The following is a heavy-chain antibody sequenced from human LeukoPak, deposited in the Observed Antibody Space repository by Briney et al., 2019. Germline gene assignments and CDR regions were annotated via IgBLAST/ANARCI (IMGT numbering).Heavy chain of an antibody. CDR2: INHSGST. CDR3: ASNSFDYYGSGSYSVDY. D-gene: IGHD3-10*01. Sequence: PSETLSLTCAVYGGSFSGYYWSWIRQPPGRGLEWIGEINHSGSTNYNPSLKSRVTISVDTSKNQFSLKLSSVTAADTAVYYCASNSFDYYGSGSYSVDYWGQGTLVTVSS. V-gene: IGHV4-34*01. CDR1: GGSFSGYY. J-gene: IGHJ4*02.